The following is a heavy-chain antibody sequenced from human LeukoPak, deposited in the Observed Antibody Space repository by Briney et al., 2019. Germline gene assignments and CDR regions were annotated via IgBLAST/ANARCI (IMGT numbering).Heavy chain of an antibody. J-gene: IGHJ4*02. CDR3: ARVDHDCSSTSCYGDFDY. CDR1: GGSISSGDYY. CDR2: IYYSGST. Sequence: SETLSLTCTVSGGSISSGDYYWSWIRQPPGKGLEWIGHIYYSGSTYYNPSLKSRVTISVDTSKNQFSLKLSSVTAADTAVYYCARVDHDCSSTSCYGDFDYWGQGTLVTVSS. V-gene: IGHV4-30-4*08. D-gene: IGHD2-2*01.